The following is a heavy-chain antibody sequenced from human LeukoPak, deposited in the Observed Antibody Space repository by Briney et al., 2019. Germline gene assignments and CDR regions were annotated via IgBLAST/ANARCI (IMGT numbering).Heavy chain of an antibody. Sequence: ASVKVSCKASGYTFTSYGISWVRQAPGQGLEWMGWISADNGNTNYAQKFQGRVTLTTETPTNTAYMELRSLRSDDAAVYYCARDTATYASGWYGDSWGQGTLVTVSS. CDR2: ISADNGNT. D-gene: IGHD6-19*01. J-gene: IGHJ4*02. CDR3: ARDTATYASGWYGDS. V-gene: IGHV1-18*01. CDR1: GYTFTSYG.